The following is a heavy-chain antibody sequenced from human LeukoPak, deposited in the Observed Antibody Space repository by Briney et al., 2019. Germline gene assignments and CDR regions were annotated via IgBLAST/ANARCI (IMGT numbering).Heavy chain of an antibody. CDR3: ARSGAVAGHFDY. CDR2: ISSSSSYI. CDR1: GFTFSSYS. D-gene: IGHD6-19*01. V-gene: IGHV3-21*01. J-gene: IGHJ4*02. Sequence: PGGSLRVSCAASGFTFSSYSMNWVRQAPGKGLEWVSSISSSSSYIYYADSVKGRFTISRDNAKNSLYLQMNSLRAEDTAVYYCARSGAVAGHFDYWGQGTLVTVSS.